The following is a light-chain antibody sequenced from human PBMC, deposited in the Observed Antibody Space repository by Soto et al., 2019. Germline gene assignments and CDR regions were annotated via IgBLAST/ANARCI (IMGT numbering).Light chain of an antibody. CDR1: SSNIGSNP. Sequence: QSVLTQPPSASGAPGQRVTISCSGSSSNIGSNPVNWYQQLPGTAPKLLIYTDNERHSGVPDRFSGSKSGTSASLAIGGLQSEDEADYYCATWDDSLSGPVFGGGTKLTV. CDR3: ATWDDSLSGPV. CDR2: TDN. J-gene: IGLJ3*02. V-gene: IGLV1-44*01.